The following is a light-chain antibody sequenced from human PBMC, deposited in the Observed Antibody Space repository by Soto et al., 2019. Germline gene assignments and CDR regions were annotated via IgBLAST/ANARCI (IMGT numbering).Light chain of an antibody. CDR3: QQHSGCPYT. CDR1: QSVSNY. J-gene: IGKJ4*01. Sequence: EIDLTQSPATLSSSQGERAAVSCRARQSVSNYLAWYQQKPGHAPRLLLYDASKRAPGLPARFTGSGSGTDFTLTISSLEPEDFAVYFCQQHSGCPYTFGRGTKVE. CDR2: DAS. V-gene: IGKV3-11*01.